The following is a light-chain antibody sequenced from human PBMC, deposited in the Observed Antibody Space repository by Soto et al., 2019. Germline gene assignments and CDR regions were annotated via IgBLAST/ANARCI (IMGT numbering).Light chain of an antibody. CDR3: QQYNSYPWT. CDR2: DAS. CDR1: QSISSW. V-gene: IGKV1-5*01. Sequence: DIQMTQSPSTLFASVGDRVTITCRASQSISSWLDWYQQKPGKAPKLLIYDASSLQSGVTSRFSGSGSGTEFTLTISSLQPDDFATYYCQQYNSYPWTFGHGTKVDIK. J-gene: IGKJ1*01.